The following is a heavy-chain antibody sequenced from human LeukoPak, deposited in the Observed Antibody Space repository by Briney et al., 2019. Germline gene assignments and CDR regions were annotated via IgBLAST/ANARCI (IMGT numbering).Heavy chain of an antibody. D-gene: IGHD3-3*01. V-gene: IGHV1-18*01. CDR2: ISAYNGNT. J-gene: IGHJ6*02. Sequence: ASVKVSCKASGYTFTSYGISWVRQAPGQGLEWMGWISAYNGNTDYAQKLQGRVTMTTDTSTSTAYMELRSLRSDDTAVYYCAREGTSYYDFWSGSSYYGMDVWGQGTTVTVSS. CDR1: GYTFTSYG. CDR3: AREGTSYYDFWSGSSYYGMDV.